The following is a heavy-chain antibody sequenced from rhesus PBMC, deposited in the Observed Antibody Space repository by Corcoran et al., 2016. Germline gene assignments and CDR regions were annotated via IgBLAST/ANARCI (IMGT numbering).Heavy chain of an antibody. D-gene: IGHD5-30*01. CDR2: SSGSGGST. V-gene: IGHV4-173*01. Sequence: QLQLQESGPGLVKPSETLSLTCAVSGGSISSNYWSWIHQPPGKGLEWIGRSSGSGGSTDYNPSLKRRVTISTDTSKNQFSLERSSVTAADTAVYYCARGVGYSTFDYWGQGVLVTVSS. CDR3: ARGVGYSTFDY. J-gene: IGHJ4*01. CDR1: GGSISSNY.